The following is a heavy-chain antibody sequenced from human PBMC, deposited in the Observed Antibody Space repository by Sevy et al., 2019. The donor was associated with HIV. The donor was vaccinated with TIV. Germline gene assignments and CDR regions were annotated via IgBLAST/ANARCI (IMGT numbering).Heavy chain of an antibody. D-gene: IGHD2-8*02. CDR1: GFPFSDAW. J-gene: IGHJ3*01. CDR3: TTDWGTVNTWVRAFDL. CDR2: IKNENEGGTT. Sequence: GGSLRLSRAASGFPFSDAWMNWVRQVPGKGLEWVGLIKNENEGGTTDYAAPVKGRSIISRDDSKNTFYLQMSSLKTEDTSIYYCTTDWGTVNTWVRAFDLWGQGTMVTVSS. V-gene: IGHV3-15*01.